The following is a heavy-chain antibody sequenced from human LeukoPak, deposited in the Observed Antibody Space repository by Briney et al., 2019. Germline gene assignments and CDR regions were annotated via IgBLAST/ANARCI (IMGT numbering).Heavy chain of an antibody. D-gene: IGHD2-15*01. J-gene: IGHJ5*02. V-gene: IGHV4-38-2*01. Sequence: SETLSLTCAVSGYSISSGYYWGWIRQPPGKGLEWIGSMYHSGSTYYNPSLKSRVTISVDTSKNQVSLKLSSVTAADTAVYYCARVTPYCSGGSCYPGWFDPWGQGTLVTVSS. CDR2: MYHSGST. CDR3: ARVTPYCSGGSCYPGWFDP. CDR1: GYSISSGYY.